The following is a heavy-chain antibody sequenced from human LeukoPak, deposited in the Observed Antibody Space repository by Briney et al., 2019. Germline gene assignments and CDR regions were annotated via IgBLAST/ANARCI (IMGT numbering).Heavy chain of an antibody. CDR3: ARSPDILTGENFDY. CDR1: GYTFSGHF. CDR2: INPNSGVT. D-gene: IGHD3-9*01. V-gene: IGHV1-2*02. Sequence: ASVKVSCKASGYTFSGHFMHWVRQAPGQGLEWMGWINPNSGVTNYAQKFQGRVTMTRDMSISTAYMELSRLRSDDTAVYYCARSPDILTGENFDYWGQGTLVTVSS. J-gene: IGHJ4*02.